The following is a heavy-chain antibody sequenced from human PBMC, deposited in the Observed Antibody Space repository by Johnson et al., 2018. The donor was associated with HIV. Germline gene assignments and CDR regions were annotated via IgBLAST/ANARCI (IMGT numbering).Heavy chain of an antibody. CDR2: INWNGGST. D-gene: IGHD6-19*01. V-gene: IGHV3-20*04. CDR3: ARDRRNRQWQRLDAFDI. Sequence: VQLVESGGGVVRPGGSLRLSCAASGFTFVDYGMNWVRQAPGKGLEWVSGINWNGGSTGYADSVKGRFTISRDNDKNSLHLQMNSLRAEDTAFYYCARDRRNRQWQRLDAFDIWGQGTMVIVSS. J-gene: IGHJ3*02. CDR1: GFTFVDYG.